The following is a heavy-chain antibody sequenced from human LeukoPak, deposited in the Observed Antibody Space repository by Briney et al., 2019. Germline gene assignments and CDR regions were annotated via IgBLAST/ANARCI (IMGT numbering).Heavy chain of an antibody. Sequence: PSETLSLTCAVSGGSISSGGYSWSWIRQPPGKGLEWIGYIYHSGSTYYNPSLKSRVTISVDRSKNQFSLKLSSVTAADTAVYYCARDGSIRGYYYGMDVWGQGTTVTVSS. CDR3: ARDGSIRGYYYGMDV. CDR1: GGSISSGGYS. J-gene: IGHJ6*02. D-gene: IGHD1-26*01. CDR2: IYHSGST. V-gene: IGHV4-30-2*01.